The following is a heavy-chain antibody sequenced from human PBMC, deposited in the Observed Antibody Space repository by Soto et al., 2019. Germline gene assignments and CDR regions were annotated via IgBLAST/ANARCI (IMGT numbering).Heavy chain of an antibody. J-gene: IGHJ4*02. CDR1: GYTFTSYA. V-gene: IGHV1-3*01. D-gene: IGHD5-18*01. Sequence: GASVKVSCKASGYTFTSYAMHWVRLAPGQRLEWMGWINAGNGNTKYSQKFQGRVTITRDTSASTAYMELSSLRSEDTAVYYCARDSRLRGIQLWFYDYWGQGTLVTVSS. CDR2: INAGNGNT. CDR3: ARDSRLRGIQLWFYDY.